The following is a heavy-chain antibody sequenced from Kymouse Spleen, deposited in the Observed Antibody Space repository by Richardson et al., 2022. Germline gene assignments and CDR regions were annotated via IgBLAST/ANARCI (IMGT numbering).Heavy chain of an antibody. CDR1: GFTFSSYD. CDR2: IGTAGDT. Sequence: EVQLVESGGGLVQPGGSLRLSCAASGFTFSSYDMHWVRQATGKGLEWVSAIGTAGDTYYPGSVKGRFTISRENAKNSLYLQMNSLRAGDTAVYYCARSMVRGVKRDYYYYYGMDVWGQGTTVTVSS. V-gene: IGHV3-13*01. CDR3: ARSMVRGVKRDYYYYYGMDV. J-gene: IGHJ6*02. D-gene: IGHD3-10*01.